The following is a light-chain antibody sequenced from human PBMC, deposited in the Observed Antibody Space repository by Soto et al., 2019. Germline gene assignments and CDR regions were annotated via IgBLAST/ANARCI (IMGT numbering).Light chain of an antibody. V-gene: IGLV2-11*01. J-gene: IGLJ1*01. CDR1: SSDIGAYDY. CDR3: CSYAGSYTYV. Sequence: HSVLTQPASVSGSPGQSITISCTGTSSDIGAYDYVSWFQQHPGKAPKLMIYDVSQRPSGVPDRFSGSKSGNTASLTISGLQAEDEADYYCCSYAGSYTYVFGTGTKVTVL. CDR2: DVS.